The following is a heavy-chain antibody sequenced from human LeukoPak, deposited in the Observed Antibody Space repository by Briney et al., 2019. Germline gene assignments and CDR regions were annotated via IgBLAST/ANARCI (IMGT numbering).Heavy chain of an antibody. CDR1: GFTFSSYA. CDR3: ARANVLRFLLRVKNYYMDV. CDR2: ISSSGSTI. V-gene: IGHV3-48*01. Sequence: GGSLRLSCAASGFTFSSYAMSWVRQAPGKGLEWVSYISSSGSTIYYADSVKGRFTISRDNAKNSLYLQMNSLRAEDTAVYYCARANVLRFLLRVKNYYMDVWGKGTTVTVSS. J-gene: IGHJ6*03. D-gene: IGHD3-3*01.